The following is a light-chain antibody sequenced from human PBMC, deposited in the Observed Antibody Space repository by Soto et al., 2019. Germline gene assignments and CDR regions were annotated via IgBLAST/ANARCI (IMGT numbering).Light chain of an antibody. J-gene: IGKJ1*01. CDR2: AAS. CDR1: QGIRDD. CDR3: LQHNSYPVT. V-gene: IGKV1-17*01. Sequence: IQITQSPSSLSASVGDRVTISWRASQGIRDDLGWYQQKPGKAPKSLIYAASSLHSGVPSRFSGTGSGTECTRTISSLQPEDVATYYCLQHNSYPVTFGQGTKVDIK.